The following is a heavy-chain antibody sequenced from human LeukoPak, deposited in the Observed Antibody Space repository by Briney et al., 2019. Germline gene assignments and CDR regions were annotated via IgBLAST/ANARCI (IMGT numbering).Heavy chain of an antibody. D-gene: IGHD6-13*01. J-gene: IGHJ6*02. V-gene: IGHV1-8*01. CDR3: ARVSSRWGGYYYGMDV. Sequence: ASVKVSCKASGYTFTSYDINWVRQATGQGLEWMGWMNPNSGNTGYAQKFQGRVTMTRNTSISTAYMELSSLRSEDTAVYYRARVSSRWGGYYYGMDVWGQGTTVTVSS. CDR1: GYTFTSYD. CDR2: MNPNSGNT.